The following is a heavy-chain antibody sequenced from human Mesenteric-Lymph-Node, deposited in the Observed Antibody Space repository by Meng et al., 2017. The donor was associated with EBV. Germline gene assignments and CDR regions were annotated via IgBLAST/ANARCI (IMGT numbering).Heavy chain of an antibody. CDR2: ISHSGRT. CDR3: ARSPGWYSLDY. D-gene: IGHD6-19*01. J-gene: IGHJ4*02. Sequence: VQRQGSGPGPGKPSGTLSLPCAVSGNSISISRWWGWVRQPPGKGLEWIGEISHSGRTTYNPSLKSRVTISADKSKNQFSLKLNSVTAADTAVYYCARSPGWYSLDYWGQGTLVTVSS. V-gene: IGHV4-4*02. CDR1: GNSISISRW.